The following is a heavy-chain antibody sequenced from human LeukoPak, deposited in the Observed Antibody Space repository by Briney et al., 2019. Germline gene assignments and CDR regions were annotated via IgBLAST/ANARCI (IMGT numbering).Heavy chain of an antibody. D-gene: IGHD5-12*01. V-gene: IGHV1-2*02. J-gene: IGHJ4*02. CDR3: ARGRTIVATILVRDY. CDR2: INPNTGDT. Sequence: ASVKVSCKASGYTFTDHYIHWVRQAPGQGLEWVGWINPNTGDTTYAQKFQGRVTMTRDTSINTAYMELSGLTSDDTAIYFCARGRTIVATILVRDYWGQGALVTVSS. CDR1: GYTFTDHY.